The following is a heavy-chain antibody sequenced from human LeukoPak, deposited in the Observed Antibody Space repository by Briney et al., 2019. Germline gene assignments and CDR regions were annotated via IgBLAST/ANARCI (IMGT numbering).Heavy chain of an antibody. CDR3: ARGKYPSFDN. CDR1: GDSLFTNSVA. V-gene: IGHV6-1*01. CDR2: TYYRSKLSF. J-gene: IGHJ4*02. D-gene: IGHD2/OR15-2a*01. Sequence: SQTLSLTCAISGDSLFTNSVAWNWIRQSPSRGLEWLGRTYYRSKLSFDYALSLKSRITISADTSKNHFSLQLSSVTPDDTALYYCARGKYPSFDNWGQGTLVTVSS.